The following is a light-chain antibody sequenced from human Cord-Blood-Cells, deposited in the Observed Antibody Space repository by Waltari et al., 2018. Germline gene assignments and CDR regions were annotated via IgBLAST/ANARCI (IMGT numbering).Light chain of an antibody. CDR2: YKSDSDK. V-gene: IGLV5-45*01. Sequence: QAVLTQPASLSASPGASASLTCTLRSGINVGTYRIYWYQQKPGSPPQYLLRYKSDSDKRRGSGVPSRFSGSNDASANAGILLISGLQSEDEADYYCMIWHSSAWVFGGGTKLTVL. CDR3: MIWHSSAWV. CDR1: SGINVGTYR. J-gene: IGLJ3*02.